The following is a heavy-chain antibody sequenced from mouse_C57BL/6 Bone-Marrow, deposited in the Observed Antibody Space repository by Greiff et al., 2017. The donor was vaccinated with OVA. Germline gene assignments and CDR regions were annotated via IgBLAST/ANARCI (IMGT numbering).Heavy chain of an antibody. D-gene: IGHD1-1*01. CDR2: IDPEDGET. CDR3: ALYYGSSPWYFDV. J-gene: IGHJ1*03. CDR1: GFNIKDYY. V-gene: IGHV14-2*01. Sequence: VQLQQSGAELVKPGASVKLSCTASGFNIKDYYMHWVKQRTEQGLEWIGRIDPEDGETKYAPKFQGKATITADTASNTAYLQLSSLTSDDTAVYYCALYYGSSPWYFDVWGTGTTVTVSS.